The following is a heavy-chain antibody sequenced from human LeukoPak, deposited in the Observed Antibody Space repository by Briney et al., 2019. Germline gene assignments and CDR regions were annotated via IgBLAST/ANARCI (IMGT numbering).Heavy chain of an antibody. D-gene: IGHD5-18*01. CDR2: INPNSGGT. Sequence: ASVKVSCKASGYTFTGYYMHWVRQAPGQGLEWMGRINPNSGGTNYAQKFQGRVTVTRDTSISTAYMELSRLRSDDTAVYYCARIGKGGDSYGGGGVDYWGQGTLVTVSS. J-gene: IGHJ4*02. CDR1: GYTFTGYY. V-gene: IGHV1-2*06. CDR3: ARIGKGGDSYGGGGVDY.